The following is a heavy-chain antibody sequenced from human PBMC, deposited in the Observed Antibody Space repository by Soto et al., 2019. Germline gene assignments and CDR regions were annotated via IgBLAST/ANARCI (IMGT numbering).Heavy chain of an antibody. CDR2: ISYSGSS. CDR3: ARATPAGSADF. J-gene: IGHJ4*02. Sequence: PSETLSLTCTVSGGSNIRDGYYWSWIRQHPGKGLEWIAYISYSGSSYSNPSLKSRVTISADTSKNQLSLRLTSVTAADTAVYFCARATPAGSADFWGQGTLVTVSS. CDR1: GGSNIRDGYY. D-gene: IGHD2-2*01. V-gene: IGHV4-31*03.